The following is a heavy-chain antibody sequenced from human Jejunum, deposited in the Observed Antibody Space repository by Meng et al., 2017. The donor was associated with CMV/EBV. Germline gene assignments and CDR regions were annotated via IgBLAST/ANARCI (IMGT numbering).Heavy chain of an antibody. CDR3: ATSGLNDYGIDV. CDR2: IKSKSEGAKT. D-gene: IGHD3/OR15-3a*01. CDR1: GFIFRNTW. V-gene: IGHV3-15*05. J-gene: IGHJ6*02. Sequence: GFIFRNTWMTWVSKVPGKGLEWRGRIKSKSEGAKTDYHAPLKGRVTISREDSRNTLYLEMNALTTEDTGVYYCATSGLNDYGIDVWGQGTTVTVSS.